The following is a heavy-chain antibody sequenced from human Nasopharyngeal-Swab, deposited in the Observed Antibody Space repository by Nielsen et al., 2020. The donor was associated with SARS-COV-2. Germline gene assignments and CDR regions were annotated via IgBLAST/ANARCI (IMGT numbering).Heavy chain of an antibody. CDR3: AKPGRGSDIDSRTVFLDDNWLDP. CDR1: GFTFDSYA. J-gene: IGHJ5*02. Sequence: GESLKISCAASGFTFDSYAMSWARQAPGKGLEWVSSISGSGGTTYYADSVKDRFTISRDNSKNTLYLQLSSLRAEDTAVYYCAKPGRGSDIDSRTVFLDDNWLDPWGQGTLVTVSS. D-gene: IGHD1-26*01. CDR2: ISGSGGTT. V-gene: IGHV3-23*01.